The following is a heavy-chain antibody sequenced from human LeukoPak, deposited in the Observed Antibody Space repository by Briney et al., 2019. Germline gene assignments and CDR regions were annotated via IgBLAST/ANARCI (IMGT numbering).Heavy chain of an antibody. CDR3: ARLGAGPTYYDFWSGHSSFYFDY. CDR1: GGSTSSGNYY. Sequence: RASETLSLTCTVSGGSTSSGNYYWGWIRQPPGKGLEWIGGISSSGNTYYNPSLKSRITISIDTSKNHFSLKLSSVSAADTAVYYCARLGAGPTYYDFWSGHSSFYFDYWGQGTLVTDSS. V-gene: IGHV4-39*02. J-gene: IGHJ4*02. D-gene: IGHD3-3*01. CDR2: ISSSGNT.